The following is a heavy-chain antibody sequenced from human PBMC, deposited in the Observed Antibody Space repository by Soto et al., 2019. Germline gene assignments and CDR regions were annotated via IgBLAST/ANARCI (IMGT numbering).Heavy chain of an antibody. CDR1: GYIFTSYY. D-gene: IGHD5-12*01. CDR3: ARGERERWLQSGDNYYYYGMDV. V-gene: IGHV1-2*02. J-gene: IGHJ6*02. Sequence: ASVKVSCKASGYIFTSYYIHWVRQVPGQGLEWMGWINPNSGGTNYAQKFQGRVTMTRDTSISTAYMELSRLRSDDTAVYYCARGERERWLQSGDNYYYYGMDVWGQGTTVTVSS. CDR2: INPNSGGT.